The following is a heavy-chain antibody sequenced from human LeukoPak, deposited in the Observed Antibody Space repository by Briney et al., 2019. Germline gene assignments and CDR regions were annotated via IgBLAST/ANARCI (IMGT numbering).Heavy chain of an antibody. V-gene: IGHV3-9*01. CDR2: ISWNSGSI. CDR1: GFTFDDYA. J-gene: IGHJ3*02. CDR3: AKEMATTGNAFDI. Sequence: PGGSLRLSCAASGFTFDDYAMHWVRQAPGKGLEWVSGISWNSGSIGYADPVKGRFTISRDNAKNSLYLQMNGLRAEDTALYYCAKEMATTGNAFDIWGQGTMVTVSS. D-gene: IGHD5-24*01.